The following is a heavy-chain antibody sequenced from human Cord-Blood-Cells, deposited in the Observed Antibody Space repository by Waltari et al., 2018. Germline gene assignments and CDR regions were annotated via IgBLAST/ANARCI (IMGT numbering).Heavy chain of an antibody. D-gene: IGHD6-6*01. Sequence: QVQLQQGAAGLLKPSEALSLTRHVYGGSFSGYYCSWIRQPPGKGLEWIGEINHSGSTNYNPSLKSRVTISVDTSKNQFSLKLSSVTTADTAVYYCARGVGDMGVAARFDYWGQGTLVTVSS. J-gene: IGHJ4*02. CDR2: INHSGST. CDR1: GGSFSGYY. CDR3: ARGVGDMGVAARFDY. V-gene: IGHV4-34*01.